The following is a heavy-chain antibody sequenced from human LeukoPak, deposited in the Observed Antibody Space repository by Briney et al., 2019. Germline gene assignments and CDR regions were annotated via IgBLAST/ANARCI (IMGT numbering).Heavy chain of an antibody. CDR1: GFTFDDYG. V-gene: IGHV3-20*04. D-gene: IGHD6-19*01. J-gene: IGHJ4*02. Sequence: GGSLRLSCAASGFTFDDYGMSWVRQAPGKGLEWVSGLNWNGGSTRYADSVKGRFTISRDNAKNSLYLQMNSLRAEDTAVYYCATSSSTILDWGQGTLVTVSS. CDR3: ATSSSTILD. CDR2: LNWNGGST.